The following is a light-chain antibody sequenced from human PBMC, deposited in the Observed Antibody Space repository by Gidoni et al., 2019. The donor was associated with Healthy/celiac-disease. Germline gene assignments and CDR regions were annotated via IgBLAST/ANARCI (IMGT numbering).Light chain of an antibody. CDR1: QDISNY. Sequence: DIQITPSPSSLSASVGDRVTITCQARQDISNYLNWYQQKPGKAPKLLIYDASNLETGVPSRFSGSGSGTDFTFTISSLQPEDIATYYCQQYDNLPLTFGGGTKVEIK. CDR2: DAS. V-gene: IGKV1-33*01. CDR3: QQYDNLPLT. J-gene: IGKJ4*01.